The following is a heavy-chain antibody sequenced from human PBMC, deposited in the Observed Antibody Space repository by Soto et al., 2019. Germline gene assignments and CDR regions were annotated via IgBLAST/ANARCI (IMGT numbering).Heavy chain of an antibody. CDR2: ISGSGGST. Sequence: GGSLRLSCAASGFTFSSYAMSWVRQAPGKGLEWVSAISGSGGSTYYADSVKGRFTISRDNSQNKLYLQMNSLSAEDTAVYYCAKGVAGPGSGWYYFDYWGQGTLVTVSS. CDR1: GFTFSSYA. J-gene: IGHJ4*02. D-gene: IGHD6-19*01. V-gene: IGHV3-23*01. CDR3: AKGVAGPGSGWYYFDY.